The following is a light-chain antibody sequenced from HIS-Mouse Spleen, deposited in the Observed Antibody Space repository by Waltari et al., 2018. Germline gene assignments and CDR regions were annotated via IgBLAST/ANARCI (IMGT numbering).Light chain of an antibody. J-gene: IGLJ1*01. CDR1: SSDVGGYNY. CDR3: CSYAGSYTGV. Sequence: QSALTQPRSVSGSPGQSVTISCTGTSSDVGGYNYVSWHHQHPGKAPKLMIFDVSKRPSGVPDRCYGSKSGNTASLTISGLQAEDEADYYCCSYAGSYTGVFGTGTKVTVL. CDR2: DVS. V-gene: IGLV2-11*01.